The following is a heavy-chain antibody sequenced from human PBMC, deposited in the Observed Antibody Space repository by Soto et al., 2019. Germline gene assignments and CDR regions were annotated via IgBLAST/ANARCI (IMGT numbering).Heavy chain of an antibody. CDR2: INAGNGYT. CDR3: ARDWLLWFGVHYYYYGMDV. CDR1: GYTFTSYA. J-gene: IGHJ6*02. V-gene: IGHV1-3*01. D-gene: IGHD3-10*01. Sequence: GASVKVSCKASGYTFTSYAMHWVRQAPGQRLEWMGWINAGNGYTKYSQKFQGRVTITRDTSASTAYMELSSLRSEDTAVYYCARDWLLWFGVHYYYYGMDVWGQGTTVTVSS.